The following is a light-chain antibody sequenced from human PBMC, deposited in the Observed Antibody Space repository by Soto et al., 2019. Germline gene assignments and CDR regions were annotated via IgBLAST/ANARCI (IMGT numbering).Light chain of an antibody. V-gene: IGLV4-69*01. CDR3: QTWVAGIHV. J-gene: IGLJ3*02. Sequence: QSVLTQSPSASASLGASVKLTCTLSSGHSNYAIAWHQQQPEKGPRYLMKLNSDGSHSKGGGNPDRFSGSSSGAERYLTIASLQSEDEADYYCQTWVAGIHVFGGGTKLTVL. CDR2: LNSDGSH. CDR1: SGHSNYA.